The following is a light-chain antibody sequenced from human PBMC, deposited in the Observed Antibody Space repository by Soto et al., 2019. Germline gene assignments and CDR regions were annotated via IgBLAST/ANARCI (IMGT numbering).Light chain of an antibody. CDR1: QSVSSY. CDR2: DAS. Sequence: EIVLTQSPATLSLSPGERATLSCRASQSVSSYLAWYQQKPGQAPRLLIYDASNRATGIPARFSGSGSGTDFTLTINSLEPEDFAVYYCQQRSNWPPFTFGQGTKVEIK. V-gene: IGKV3-11*01. CDR3: QQRSNWPPFT. J-gene: IGKJ1*01.